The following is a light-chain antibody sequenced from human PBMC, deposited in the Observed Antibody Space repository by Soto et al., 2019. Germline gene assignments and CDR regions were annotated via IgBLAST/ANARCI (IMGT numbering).Light chain of an antibody. CDR3: SSYTRSSTWV. Sequence: QSSLTQPASVSGSPGQSITISCTGTSSDVGAYNYVSWYQQHPGKAPKLMIYEVSNRPSGVSDRFSGSRSGNTASLTSSGLQAEDESDYYCSSYTRSSTWVFGGGTKLTVI. CDR1: SSDVGAYNY. CDR2: EVS. V-gene: IGLV2-14*01. J-gene: IGLJ3*02.